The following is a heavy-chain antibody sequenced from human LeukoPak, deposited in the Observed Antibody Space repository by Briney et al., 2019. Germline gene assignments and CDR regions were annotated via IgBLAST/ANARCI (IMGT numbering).Heavy chain of an antibody. CDR1: GGSMSGYY. CDR2: IYYRGDT. D-gene: IGHD6-13*01. CDR3: ARAGSSSWPHYYYYMDV. V-gene: IGHV4-59*01. J-gene: IGHJ6*03. Sequence: SETLSLTCSVSGGSMSGYYWSWIRQPPGQGLEWIGFIYYRGDTKYNPSLKSRVTILVDTSKNQFSLKLSSVTAADTAVYYCARAGSSSWPHYYYYMDVWGKGTTVTVSS.